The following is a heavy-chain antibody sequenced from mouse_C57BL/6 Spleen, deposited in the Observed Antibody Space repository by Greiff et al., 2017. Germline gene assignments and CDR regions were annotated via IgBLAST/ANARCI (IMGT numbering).Heavy chain of an antibody. J-gene: IGHJ2*01. D-gene: IGHD4-1*01. V-gene: IGHV1-52*01. CDR1: GYTFTSYW. Sequence: QVQLQQPGAELVRPGSSVKLSCKASGYTFTSYWMHWVKQRPIQGLEWIGNIDPSDSETHYNQKFKDKATLTVDKSSSTAYMQLSSLTSEDSAVYYGARSIDWDGPYLDDGGQGTTLTVSS. CDR3: ARSIDWDGPYLDD. CDR2: IDPSDSET.